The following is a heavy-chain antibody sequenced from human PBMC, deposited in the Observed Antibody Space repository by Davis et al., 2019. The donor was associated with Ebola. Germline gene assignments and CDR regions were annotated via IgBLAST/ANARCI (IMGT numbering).Heavy chain of an antibody. CDR1: GFTFISYW. CDR3: AKGSVTIFGVAPDYYGMDV. CDR2: IKQDGSEK. J-gene: IGHJ6*04. D-gene: IGHD3-3*01. Sequence: GESLKISCAASGFTFISYWMTWVRQAPRKGLEWVANIKQDGSEKYYVDSVKGRFTISRDNSKNTLYLQMNSLRAEDTAVYYCAKGSVTIFGVAPDYYGMDVWGKGTTVTVSS. V-gene: IGHV3-7*01.